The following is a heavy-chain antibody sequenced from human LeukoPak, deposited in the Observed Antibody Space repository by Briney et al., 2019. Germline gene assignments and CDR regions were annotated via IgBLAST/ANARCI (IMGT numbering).Heavy chain of an antibody. D-gene: IGHD2-21*01. Sequence: GGSLRLSCAASGFTFSSHWMHWVRQAPGKGLVWVSRINTDGSSTNYADSVMGRFTISRDNAKNTLYLLMDSLRAEDTAVYYCVRGGSGKRCGVDYWGQGTLVTVSS. CDR1: GFTFSSHW. CDR2: INTDGSST. V-gene: IGHV3-74*01. J-gene: IGHJ4*02. CDR3: VRGGSGKRCGVDY.